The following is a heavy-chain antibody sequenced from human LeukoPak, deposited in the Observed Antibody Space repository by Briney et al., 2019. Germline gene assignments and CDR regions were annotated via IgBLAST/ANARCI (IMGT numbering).Heavy chain of an antibody. CDR1: GGTFSSYA. J-gene: IGHJ4*02. D-gene: IGHD2-15*01. Sequence: SVKVSCKASGGTFSSYAISWVRQAPGQGLEWMGRIIPILGIANYAQKFQGRVTITADKSTSTAYMELSSLRAEETGVYYCARWGGVGSCYYLDYWGQGTLGSVSS. V-gene: IGHV1-69*04. CDR2: IIPILGIA. CDR3: ARWGGVGSCYYLDY.